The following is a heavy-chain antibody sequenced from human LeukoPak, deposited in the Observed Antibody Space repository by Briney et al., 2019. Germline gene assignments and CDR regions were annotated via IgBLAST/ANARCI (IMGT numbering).Heavy chain of an antibody. J-gene: IGHJ4*02. CDR1: GGSVSSGSYY. D-gene: IGHD4-17*01. Sequence: KSSETLSLTCTVSGGSVSSGSYYWSWIRQPPGKGLEWIGYIFYSGSTNYNPSLKNRVTISVDTSKNQFSLKLSSVTAADTAVYYCARGKAQGPLRLNYFDYWGQGTLVTVSS. CDR2: IFYSGST. CDR3: ARGKAQGPLRLNYFDY. V-gene: IGHV4-61*01.